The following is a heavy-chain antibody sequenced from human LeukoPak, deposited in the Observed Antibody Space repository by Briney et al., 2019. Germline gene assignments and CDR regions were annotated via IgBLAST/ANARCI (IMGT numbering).Heavy chain of an antibody. CDR1: GFTVGSNY. CDR2: IHGGGGT. Sequence: GGSLRLSRAASGFTVGSNYMSWVRQAPGKGLEWVSLIHGGGGTYHADSVKGRFTISRDTAKNTLSLQMSSLRAEDTAVYYCAVEVTATDNGFDVWGQGTLVTVSS. D-gene: IGHD2-21*02. J-gene: IGHJ3*01. V-gene: IGHV3-53*01. CDR3: AVEVTATDNGFDV.